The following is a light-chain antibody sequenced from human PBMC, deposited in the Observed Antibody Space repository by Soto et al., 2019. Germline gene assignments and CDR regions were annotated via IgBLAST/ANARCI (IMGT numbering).Light chain of an antibody. CDR1: QTVKNN. CDR3: QQTYRHPRT. V-gene: IGKV1-39*01. J-gene: IGKJ1*01. Sequence: DIQMTQSPSSVSASVGDSVSFACQSSQTVKNNVNWYQHKRGKAPKLLISGSSNLQNGVPPRFSGSGTGTDFTLTINSLQPEDAATYYCQQTYRHPRTFGQGNSVDIK. CDR2: GSS.